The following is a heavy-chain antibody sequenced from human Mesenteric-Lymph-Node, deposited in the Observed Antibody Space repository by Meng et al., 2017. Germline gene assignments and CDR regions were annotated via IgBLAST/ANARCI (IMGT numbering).Heavy chain of an antibody. J-gene: IGHJ4*02. CDR1: GFTFSDYY. CDR3: VTGESTGGWHVY. Sequence: GESLKISCAASGFTFSDYYMSRIRQAPGKGLECVSYISSSGSTIYYADSVNGRFTISRDNTKNSLYVPMNILRAEDADVYYCVTGESTGGWHVYWGQGMVVTVSS. CDR2: ISSSGSTI. D-gene: IGHD1-14*01. V-gene: IGHV3-11*04.